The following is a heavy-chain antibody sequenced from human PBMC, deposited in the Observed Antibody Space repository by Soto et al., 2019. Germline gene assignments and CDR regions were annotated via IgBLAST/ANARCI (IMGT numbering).Heavy chain of an antibody. CDR3: ARRLPQHLNDFCSGYYIRYYYYYMDV. V-gene: IGHV1-8*01. D-gene: IGHD3-3*01. Sequence: ASVKVSCKASGYTFTSYDINWVRQATGQGLEWMGWMNPNSGNTGYAQKFQGRVTMTRNTSISTAYMELSSLRSEDTAVYYCARRLPQHLNDFCSGYYIRYYYYYMDVWGKGTTVTVSS. J-gene: IGHJ6*03. CDR1: GYTFTSYD. CDR2: MNPNSGNT.